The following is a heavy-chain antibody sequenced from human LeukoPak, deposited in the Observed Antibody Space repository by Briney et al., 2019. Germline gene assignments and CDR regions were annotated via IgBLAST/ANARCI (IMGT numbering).Heavy chain of an antibody. D-gene: IGHD2-21*02. CDR2: ISSSSSYI. CDR1: GFAVSSSY. CDR3: ARDVGRYCGGDCYSAWYFDL. J-gene: IGHJ2*01. V-gene: IGHV3-21*01. Sequence: PGGSLRLSCAASGFAVSSSYMSWVRQAPGRGLEWVSSISSSSSYIYYADSVKGRFTISRDNAKNSLYLQMNSLRAEDTAVYYCARDVGRYCGGDCYSAWYFDLWGRGILVTVSS.